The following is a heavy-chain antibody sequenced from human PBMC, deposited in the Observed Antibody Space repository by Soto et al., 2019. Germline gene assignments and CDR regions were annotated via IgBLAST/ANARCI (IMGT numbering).Heavy chain of an antibody. CDR1: GFTFSSYD. CDR2: ISHYFATT. D-gene: IGHD3-10*01. CDR3: AKRLPYYSDY. J-gene: IGHJ4*02. Sequence: GGSLRLSCVASGFTFSSYDMTWVRQAPVKGLEYLSGISHYFATTYYPESVKGRFTISRYNSKNTLYPNFTSLRADDTAVYYCAKRLPYYSDYWGQGPMVTVSS. V-gene: IGHV3-23*01.